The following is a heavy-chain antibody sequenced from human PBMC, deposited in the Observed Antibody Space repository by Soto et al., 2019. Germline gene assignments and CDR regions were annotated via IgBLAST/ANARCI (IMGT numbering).Heavy chain of an antibody. J-gene: IGHJ4*02. V-gene: IGHV4-61*01. Sequence: SGNLCLTCSVSGGSVSDKTYYWSWIRQPPGERLEWIGYVYYSGTTNYNPSLKSRVTISVDLSKNRFSLRLSSVTTADTALYYCARTTAVPNTLRSRYFFDYWGQGALVTVS. CDR1: GGSVSDKTYY. CDR2: VYYSGTT. CDR3: ARTTAVPNTLRSRYFFDY. D-gene: IGHD4-17*01.